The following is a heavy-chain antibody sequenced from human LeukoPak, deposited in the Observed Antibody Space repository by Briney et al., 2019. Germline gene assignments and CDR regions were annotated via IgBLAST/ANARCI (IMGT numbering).Heavy chain of an antibody. V-gene: IGHV3-30*03. J-gene: IGHJ4*02. CDR2: ISYDGSNK. CDR1: GFTFSSYG. CDR3: AISRAYCGGDCCFHS. D-gene: IGHD2-21*02. Sequence: PGGSLRLSCAASGFTFSSYGMHWVRQAPGKGLEWVAVISYDGSNKYYADSVKGRFTISRDNSKNTLYLQMNSLRAGDTALYYCAISRAYCGGDCCFHSWGQGTLVTVSS.